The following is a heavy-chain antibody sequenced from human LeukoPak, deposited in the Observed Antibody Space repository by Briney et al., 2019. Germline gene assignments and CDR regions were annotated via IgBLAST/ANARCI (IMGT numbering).Heavy chain of an antibody. CDR1: GGSISSYY. CDR3: ARGIPLAAGLIRVYSMDV. J-gene: IGHJ6*02. V-gene: IGHV4-4*07. D-gene: IGHD6-13*01. CDR2: IYSSGTT. Sequence: PSETLSLTCTVSGGSISSYYWSWIRQPAGKGLEWIGRIYSSGTTNYNPSLKSRVTMSVDTSKSQFSLRLTSVTAADTAVYYCARGIPLAAGLIRVYSMDVWGQGTTVTVSS.